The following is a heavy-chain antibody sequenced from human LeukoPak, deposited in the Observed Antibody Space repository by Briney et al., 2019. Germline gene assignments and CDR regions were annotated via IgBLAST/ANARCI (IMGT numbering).Heavy chain of an antibody. Sequence: GGSLKLSCAAYGFTFSSYGRHWVRQPPGKGLEWVAFIRHDGNNNFYADSVKGRFTISRDNSKNTLYLQMNSLRAEDTAIYYCAKLLYYYMDVWGEGTTVTISS. J-gene: IGHJ6*03. V-gene: IGHV3-30*02. CDR1: GFTFSSYG. CDR3: AKLLYYYMDV. CDR2: IRHDGNNN.